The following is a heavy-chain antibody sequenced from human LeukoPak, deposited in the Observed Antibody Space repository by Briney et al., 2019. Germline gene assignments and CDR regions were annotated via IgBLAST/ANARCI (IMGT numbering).Heavy chain of an antibody. D-gene: IGHD6-19*01. CDR2: IYYSGST. CDR1: GYSISSSNW. J-gene: IGHJ3*02. Sequence: PSETLSLTCAVSGYSISSSNWWGWIRQPPGKGLEWIGYIYYSGSTYYNPSLKSRVTMSVDTSKNQFSLKLSSVTAVDTAVYYCARNKSGWSYDAFDIWGQGTMVTVSS. V-gene: IGHV4-28*01. CDR3: ARNKSGWSYDAFDI.